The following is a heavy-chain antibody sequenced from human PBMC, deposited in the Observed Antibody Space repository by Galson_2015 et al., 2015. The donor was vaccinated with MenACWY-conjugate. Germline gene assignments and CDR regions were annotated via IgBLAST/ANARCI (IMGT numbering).Heavy chain of an antibody. CDR1: GFTFSTYW. V-gene: IGHV3-74*01. Sequence: SLRLSCAASGFTFSTYWMHWVRQAPGKGLVWVSRINSDGRSTSDADSVKGRFTISRDNDKNTLNLQMNSLRAENTAVYYCAHLGVTYRPPSHVDYWGTATLVSVAS. CDR3: AHLGVTYRPPSHVDY. J-gene: IGHJ4*02. CDR2: INSDGRST. D-gene: IGHD1-26*01.